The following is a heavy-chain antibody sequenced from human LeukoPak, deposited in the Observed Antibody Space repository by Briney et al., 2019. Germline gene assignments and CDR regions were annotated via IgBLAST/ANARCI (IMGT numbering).Heavy chain of an antibody. D-gene: IGHD6-13*01. V-gene: IGHV4-34*01. CDR2: INHSGST. Sequence: KASETLSLTCAVYGGSFSGYYWSWIRQPPGKGLEWIGEINHSGSTNYNPSLKSRVTISVDTSKNQFSLKLSSVTAADTAVYYCAMWQLALGGFDPWGQGTLVTVSS. CDR3: AMWQLALGGFDP. CDR1: GGSFSGYY. J-gene: IGHJ5*02.